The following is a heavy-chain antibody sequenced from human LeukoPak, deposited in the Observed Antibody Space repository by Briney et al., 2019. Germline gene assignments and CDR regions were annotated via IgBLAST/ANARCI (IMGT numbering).Heavy chain of an antibody. CDR1: GFPFNNFG. CDR2: ISSSSSTM. Sequence: PGGSLRLSCAASGFPFNNFGMNWVRQAPGKGLEWVSYISSSSSTMSYADSVKGRFTISRDNAKNSLFLQMNSLRAEDTAVYYCARGGAARPDYWGQGTLVTVSS. V-gene: IGHV3-48*01. J-gene: IGHJ4*02. D-gene: IGHD6-6*01. CDR3: ARGGAARPDY.